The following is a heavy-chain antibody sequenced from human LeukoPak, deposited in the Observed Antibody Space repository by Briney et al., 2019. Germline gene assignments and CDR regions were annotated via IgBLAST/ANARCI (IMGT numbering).Heavy chain of an antibody. D-gene: IGHD3-22*01. J-gene: IGHJ4*02. Sequence: ASVKVSCKASGGTFSSYAISWVRQAPGQGLEWMGGIIPIFGTANYAQKFQGRVTITADESTSTAYMELSSLRSEDTAVYYCASSVVAYLDYWGQGTLVTVSS. CDR3: ASSVVAYLDY. CDR2: IIPIFGTA. V-gene: IGHV1-69*13. CDR1: GGTFSSYA.